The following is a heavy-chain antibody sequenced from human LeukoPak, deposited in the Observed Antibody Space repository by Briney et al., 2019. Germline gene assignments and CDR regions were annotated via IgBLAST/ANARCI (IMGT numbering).Heavy chain of an antibody. CDR2: MYYSGST. Sequence: SETLSLTCTVSGGSISTYYWSWIRQPPGKGLEWIGYMYYSGSTNYNPSLKSRVTISVEKSKNQVSLILSPVTAADTAVYYCARAPPYGSGWSKGVLDYWGQGTLVTVSS. V-gene: IGHV4-59*12. J-gene: IGHJ4*02. D-gene: IGHD6-19*01. CDR1: GGSISTYY. CDR3: ARAPPYGSGWSKGVLDY.